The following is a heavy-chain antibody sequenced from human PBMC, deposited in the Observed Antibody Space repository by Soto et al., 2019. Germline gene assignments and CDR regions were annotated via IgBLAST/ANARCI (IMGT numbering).Heavy chain of an antibody. CDR1: GYSFTSYW. D-gene: IGHD4-17*01. CDR3: ARHGLHYGDYDYYYGMDV. CDR2: IYPGDSDT. Sequence: GESLKISCKGSGYSFTSYWIGWVRQMPGKGLEWMGIIYPGDSDTRYSPSSQGQVTISADKSISTAYLQWSSLKASDTAMYYCARHGLHYGDYDYYYGMDVWGQGTTVTVSS. J-gene: IGHJ6*02. V-gene: IGHV5-51*01.